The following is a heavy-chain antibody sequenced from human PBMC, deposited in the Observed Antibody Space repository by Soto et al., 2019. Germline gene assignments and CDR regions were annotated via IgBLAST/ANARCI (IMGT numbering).Heavy chain of an antibody. J-gene: IGHJ4*02. CDR2: IYYSGTT. D-gene: IGHD5-18*01. V-gene: IGHV4-30-4*01. Sequence: QVQLQESGPKLVKPSQTQSLTCSVSGASVRSNEHYWGWIRQPPAKGLEWIGDIYYSGTTSSNPSPRSRVSISTDTSYNQSSLQLSSVTAADSAVYHCVSTDVATAMEYYFDYWGQGTLVTVSS. CDR1: GASVRSNEHY. CDR3: VSTDVATAMEYYFDY.